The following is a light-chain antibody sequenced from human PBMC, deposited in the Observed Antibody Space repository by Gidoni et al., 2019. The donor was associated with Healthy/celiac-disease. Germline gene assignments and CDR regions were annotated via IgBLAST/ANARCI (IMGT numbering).Light chain of an antibody. Sequence: DIVMTQSPDSLDVSLGERATINCKSSQSVLYSSNNKTYLAWYQQKPGQPPKLLIYWASTRESGVPDRFSGSGSGTDFTLTISSLQAEDVAVYYCQQYYSTPRSFGQGTKLEIK. CDR2: WAS. J-gene: IGKJ2*03. V-gene: IGKV4-1*01. CDR1: QSVLYSSNNKTY. CDR3: QQYYSTPRS.